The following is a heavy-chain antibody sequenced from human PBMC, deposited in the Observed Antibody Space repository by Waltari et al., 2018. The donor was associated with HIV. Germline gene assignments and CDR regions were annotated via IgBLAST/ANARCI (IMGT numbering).Heavy chain of an antibody. J-gene: IGHJ4*02. V-gene: IGHV4-61*01. CDR1: GGSVSSHNYY. CDR3: ARSRVGTTRVPFDY. Sequence: QVQLQESGPGLVKPSETLSLTCTVSGGSVSSHNYYWTWMRQPPGKGLEWIGYISYSGSTHYNPSLKSRLTISVDTSKNQFSLKLSSVTAADTAVYYCARSRVGTTRVPFDYWGQGTLVTVSS. D-gene: IGHD1-26*01. CDR2: ISYSGST.